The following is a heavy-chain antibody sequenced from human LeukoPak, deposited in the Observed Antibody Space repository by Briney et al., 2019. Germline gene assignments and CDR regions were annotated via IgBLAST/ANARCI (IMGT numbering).Heavy chain of an antibody. D-gene: IGHD1-1*01. J-gene: IGHJ3*02. V-gene: IGHV3-30*02. Sequence: PGGSLRLSCAASGFTFSSYGMHWVRQAPGKGLEWVAFIRYDGSNKYYADSVKGRFTISRDNSKNTLYLQMNSLGAEDTAVYYCAKGGFWILYGFDIWGQGTMVTVSS. CDR2: IRYDGSNK. CDR1: GFTFSSYG. CDR3: AKGGFWILYGFDI.